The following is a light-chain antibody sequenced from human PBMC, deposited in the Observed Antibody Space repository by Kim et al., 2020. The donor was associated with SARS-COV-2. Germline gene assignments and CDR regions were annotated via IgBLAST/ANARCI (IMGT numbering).Light chain of an antibody. J-gene: IGLJ2*01. CDR2: YDI. Sequence: SYELTQPPSVSAAPGETATIPCGGDNIGTKSVHWYRQKPGQAPLLVIYYDIDRPSGIPERFSGSNSGNTATLTISRVEAGDEADYYCQVWDSSTYHVVFGGGTQLTVL. CDR3: QVWDSSTYHVV. V-gene: IGLV3-21*04. CDR1: NIGTKS.